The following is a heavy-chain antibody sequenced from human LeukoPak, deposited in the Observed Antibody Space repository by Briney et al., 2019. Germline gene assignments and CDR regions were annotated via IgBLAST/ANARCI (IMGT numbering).Heavy chain of an antibody. Sequence: ASVKVSCKASGYTFTSYAINWVRQATGQGLEWMGWMTPHSGNSGYAQKFQGRVTITRNTSISTAYMELSNLRSEDTAVYYCARDFGYNWKANWFDPWGQGTLVTVS. CDR2: MTPHSGNS. J-gene: IGHJ5*02. V-gene: IGHV1-8*03. CDR1: GYTFTSYA. D-gene: IGHD1-1*01. CDR3: ARDFGYNWKANWFDP.